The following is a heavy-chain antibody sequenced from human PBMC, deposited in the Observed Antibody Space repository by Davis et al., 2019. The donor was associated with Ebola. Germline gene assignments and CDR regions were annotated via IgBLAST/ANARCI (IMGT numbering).Heavy chain of an antibody. V-gene: IGHV3-9*01. CDR3: ANSGYSYGYQGFPASFDY. J-gene: IGHJ4*02. D-gene: IGHD5-18*01. CDR1: GFTFDDYA. CDR2: ISWNSGSI. Sequence: PGGSLRLSCAASGFTFDDYAMHWVRQAPGKGLEWVSGISWNSGSIGYADSVKGRFTISRDNSKNTLYLQMNSLRAEDTAVYYCANSGYSYGYQGFPASFDYWGQGTLVTVSS.